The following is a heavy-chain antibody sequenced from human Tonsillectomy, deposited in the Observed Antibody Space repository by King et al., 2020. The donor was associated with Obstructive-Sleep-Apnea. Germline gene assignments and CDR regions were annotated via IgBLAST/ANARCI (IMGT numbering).Heavy chain of an antibody. Sequence: PLQESGPGLVKPSETLSLTCTVSGGSISSSSYYWGWIRQPPGKGLEWIGSIYYSGSTYYNPSLKSRVTISVDTSKNQFSLKLSSVTAADTAVYYCAREAAITMIVVVITTISGFDPWGQGTLVTVSS. D-gene: IGHD3-22*01. CDR2: IYYSGST. J-gene: IGHJ5*02. CDR1: GGSISSSSYY. CDR3: AREAAITMIVVVITTISGFDP. V-gene: IGHV4-39*07.